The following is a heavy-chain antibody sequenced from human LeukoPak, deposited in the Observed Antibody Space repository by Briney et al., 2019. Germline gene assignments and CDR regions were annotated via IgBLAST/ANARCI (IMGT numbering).Heavy chain of an antibody. V-gene: IGHV4-59*01. CDR3: ARLNFPSGWSRYYYFYYMDV. J-gene: IGHJ6*03. Sequence: SETLSLTCTVSGGFISNYYWNWIRQPPGKGLEWIGYIYYSGSTNYNPSLKSRVTISVDTSKNQFSLKLSSVTSADTAVYYCARLNFPSGWSRYYYFYYMDVWGKGTTVTVSS. CDR1: GGFISNYY. CDR2: IYYSGST. D-gene: IGHD6-19*01.